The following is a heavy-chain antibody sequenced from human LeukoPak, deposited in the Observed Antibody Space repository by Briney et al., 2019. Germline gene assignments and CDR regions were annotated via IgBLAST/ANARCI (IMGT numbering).Heavy chain of an antibody. CDR2: ICPANSEA. D-gene: IGHD3-22*01. J-gene: IGHJ3*02. Sequence: GESLKISCKGSGYSFANQWIGWVRQMSGKGLEWMGLICPANSEARYGPSFQGQVTISADKSTTTAYLQWSSLKASDTAMYYCARWRAYYYDSSGYHDAFDIWGQGTMVTVSS. CDR1: GYSFANQW. CDR3: ARWRAYYYDSSGYHDAFDI. V-gene: IGHV5-51*01.